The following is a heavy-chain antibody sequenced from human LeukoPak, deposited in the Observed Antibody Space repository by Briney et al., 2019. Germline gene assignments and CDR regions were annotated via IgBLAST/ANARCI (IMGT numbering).Heavy chain of an antibody. V-gene: IGHV3-66*01. Sequence: GGSLRLSCAASGFTVSSNYMNWVRQAPGKGLEWVSVIYSGGSTYYADSVKGRFTISRDNSKNTLYLQMNSLRAEDTAVYYCARYGLGAHAFDIWGQGSMVTVSS. D-gene: IGHD3/OR15-3a*01. CDR1: GFTVSSNY. CDR3: ARYGLGAHAFDI. J-gene: IGHJ3*02. CDR2: IYSGGST.